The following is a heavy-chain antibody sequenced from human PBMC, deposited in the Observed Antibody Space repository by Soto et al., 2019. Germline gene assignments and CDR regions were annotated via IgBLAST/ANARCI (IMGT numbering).Heavy chain of an antibody. D-gene: IGHD3-3*01. CDR2: IKEDGSEK. Sequence: EVQLVESGGDLVQPGGSLRLSCAASGFTFSNYWMTWVRQAPGKGLEWVANIKEDGSEKYLVDSVKGRFTISRDNGKNSLYLQMNSLRVEDTAMYYCASFLKSPDFWSGFFDYWGQGTLVTVSS. CDR3: ASFLKSPDFWSGFFDY. V-gene: IGHV3-7*03. J-gene: IGHJ4*02. CDR1: GFTFSNYW.